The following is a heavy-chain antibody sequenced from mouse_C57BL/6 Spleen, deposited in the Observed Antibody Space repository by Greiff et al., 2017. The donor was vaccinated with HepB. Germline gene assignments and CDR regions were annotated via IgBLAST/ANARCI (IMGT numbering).Heavy chain of an antibody. CDR2: ISYDGSN. D-gene: IGHD3-2*02. V-gene: IGHV3-6*01. Sequence: EVKLMESGPGLVKPSQSLSLTCSVTGYSITSGYYWNWIRQFPGNKLEWMGYISYDGSNNYNPSLKNRISITRDTSKNQFFLKLNSVTTEDTATYYCARGGQLRPYFDYWGQGTTLTVSS. J-gene: IGHJ2*01. CDR1: GYSITSGYY. CDR3: ARGGQLRPYFDY.